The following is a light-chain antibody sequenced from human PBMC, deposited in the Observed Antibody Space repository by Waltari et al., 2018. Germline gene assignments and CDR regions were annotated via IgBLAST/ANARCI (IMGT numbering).Light chain of an antibody. CDR2: AAS. J-gene: IGKJ4*01. Sequence: AIRMTQSPSSLSASTGDRFTITCRASQGISSYLAWYQQKPGKAPKLLIYAASTLQSGVPSRLRGSGSGTDFTLTISCLQSEDFATYYRQQYYSYPRTFGGGTKVEIK. CDR1: QGISSY. V-gene: IGKV1-8*01. CDR3: QQYYSYPRT.